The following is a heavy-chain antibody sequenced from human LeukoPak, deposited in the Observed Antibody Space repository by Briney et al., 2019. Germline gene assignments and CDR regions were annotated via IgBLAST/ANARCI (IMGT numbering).Heavy chain of an antibody. CDR3: TTLAPPYGDYDY. D-gene: IGHD4-17*01. CDR1: GFTFSNAW. Sequence: GGSLRLSCAASGFTFSNAWMSWVRQAPGKGLEWVGRIKSKTDGGTTDYAAPVKGRFTISRDDSKNTLYLQMNSLKTEDTAVYYCTTLAPPYGDYDYWGQGTLVTVSS. CDR2: IKSKTDGGTT. J-gene: IGHJ4*02. V-gene: IGHV3-15*01.